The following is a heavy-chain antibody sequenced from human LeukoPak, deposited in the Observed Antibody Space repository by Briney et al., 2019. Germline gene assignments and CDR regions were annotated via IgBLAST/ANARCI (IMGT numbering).Heavy chain of an antibody. CDR3: ARSFDFWSGYYSDY. Sequence: GGSLRLSCTASGFIFSDYSMNWVHQAPGKGLEWVSSISSSSSHIYYADSMKGRFTISRDNDKNSVYLQMDSLRAEDTAVYYCARSFDFWSGYYSDYWGQGTLVTVSS. CDR1: GFIFSDYS. CDR2: ISSSSSHI. J-gene: IGHJ4*02. V-gene: IGHV3-21*01. D-gene: IGHD3-3*01.